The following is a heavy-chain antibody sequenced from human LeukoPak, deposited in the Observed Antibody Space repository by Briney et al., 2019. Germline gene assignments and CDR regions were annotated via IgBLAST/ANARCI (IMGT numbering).Heavy chain of an antibody. V-gene: IGHV1-46*01. D-gene: IGHD3-3*01. Sequence: GASVKVSCKASGYTFTSYYMHWVRQAPGQGLEWMGIINPSGGSTSYAQKFQGRVTMTRDTSTSTVYTELSSLRSEDTAVYYCARDTRPPYYDFWSGYYTGGGYNWFDPWGQGTLVTVSS. J-gene: IGHJ5*02. CDR1: GYTFTSYY. CDR2: INPSGGST. CDR3: ARDTRPPYYDFWSGYYTGGGYNWFDP.